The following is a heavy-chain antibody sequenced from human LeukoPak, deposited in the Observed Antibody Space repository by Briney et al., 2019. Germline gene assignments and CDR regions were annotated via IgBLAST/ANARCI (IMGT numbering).Heavy chain of an antibody. CDR1: SFSISSNYC. CDR3: ARDQAVRGVIGFDP. Sequence: SETLSLTCAVSSFSISSNYCWGWIRQPPGKGLDWIGTIYHNGNSYYNPSLKSRVTMSVDTSKNQFSLKLSSVTAADTAVYYCARDQAVRGVIGFDPWGQGTLVTVSS. D-gene: IGHD3-10*01. CDR2: IYHNGNS. V-gene: IGHV4-38-2*02. J-gene: IGHJ5*02.